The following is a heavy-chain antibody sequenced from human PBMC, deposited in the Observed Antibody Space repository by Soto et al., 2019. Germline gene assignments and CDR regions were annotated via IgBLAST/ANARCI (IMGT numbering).Heavy chain of an antibody. CDR3: AKGSATSRPYYFDS. Sequence: GVLRLSCAASGFTFNNYATSWVRQAPGKGLEWVSAITGRGDDTFHADSAKGRLTISRDNSRNTLYLQMNSLRAEDTALYYCAKGSATSRPYYFDSWGQGTLVTVSS. J-gene: IGHJ4*02. CDR2: ITGRGDDT. CDR1: GFTFNNYA. V-gene: IGHV3-23*01.